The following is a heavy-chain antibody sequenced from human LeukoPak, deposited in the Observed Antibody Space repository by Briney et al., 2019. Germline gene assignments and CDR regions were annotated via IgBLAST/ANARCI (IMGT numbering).Heavy chain of an antibody. Sequence: GASVKFSCKASGGTFSSYAISWVRQASGQGLEWMGGIIPIFGTANYAQKFQGRVTITADESTSTAYMELSSLRSEDTAVYYCAKAYYDILTGYYKGNWFDPWGQGTLVTVSS. CDR3: AKAYYDILTGYYKGNWFDP. CDR1: GGTFSSYA. V-gene: IGHV1-69*13. CDR2: IIPIFGTA. D-gene: IGHD3-9*01. J-gene: IGHJ5*02.